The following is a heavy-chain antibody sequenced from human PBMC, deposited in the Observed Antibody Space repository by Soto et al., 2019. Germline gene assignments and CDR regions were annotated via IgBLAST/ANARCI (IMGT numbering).Heavy chain of an antibody. CDR2: IYPGDSDT. J-gene: IGHJ3*02. Sequence: PGESLKISCKGSGYSFTSYWIGWVRQMPGKGLEWMGIIYPGDSDTRYSPSFQGQVTISADKSISTAYLQWSSLKASDTAMYYCASPYYDILSCPGGFAFEIWGQATMVTVSS. CDR3: ASPYYDILSCPGGFAFEI. CDR1: GYSFTSYW. V-gene: IGHV5-51*01. D-gene: IGHD3-9*01.